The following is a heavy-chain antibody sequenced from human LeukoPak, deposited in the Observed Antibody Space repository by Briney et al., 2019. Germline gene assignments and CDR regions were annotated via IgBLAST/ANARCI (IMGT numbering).Heavy chain of an antibody. CDR2: IWFDGSNK. CDR1: GFSFSSYG. J-gene: IGHJ4*02. Sequence: GGSLRLSCAASGFSFSSYGMHWVRQAPGKGLEWVAVIWFDGSNKYYADSVKGRFPISRDNSKNTLYLQMDSLRAEDTAVYYCARELPPVMKYYFDYWGQGTLVTVSS. CDR3: ARELPPVMKYYFDY. V-gene: IGHV3-33*01. D-gene: IGHD4-11*01.